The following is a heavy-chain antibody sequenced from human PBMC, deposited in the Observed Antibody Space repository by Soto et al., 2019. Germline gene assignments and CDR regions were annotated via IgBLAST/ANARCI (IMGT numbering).Heavy chain of an antibody. Sequence: QVQLVQSGAEVKKPGSSVKVSCKASGGTFSSYTISWVRQAPGQGLEWMGRIIPILGIANYAQTFQGRVTITADKSTSRDDMELSILRSEYTDVYYCGRGIVFEYPHYCYYGMDVWGQGTTVTVSS. D-gene: IGHD1-26*01. CDR2: IIPILGIA. CDR3: GRGIVFEYPHYCYYGMDV. J-gene: IGHJ6*02. CDR1: GGTFSSYT. V-gene: IGHV1-69*02.